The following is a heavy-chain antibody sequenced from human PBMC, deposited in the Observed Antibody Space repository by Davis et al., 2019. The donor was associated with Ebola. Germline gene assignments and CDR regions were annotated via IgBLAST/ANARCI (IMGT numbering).Heavy chain of an antibody. J-gene: IGHJ4*02. V-gene: IGHV1-18*01. CDR1: GYTFTSYG. CDR3: ARDRGSFDY. D-gene: IGHD1-26*01. Sequence: ASVKVSCKASGYTFTSYGISWVRQAPGQGLEWMGIINPSGGSTSYAQKLQGRVTMTTDTSTSTAYMELRSLRSDDTAVYYCARDRGSFDYWGQGTLVTVSS. CDR2: INPSGGST.